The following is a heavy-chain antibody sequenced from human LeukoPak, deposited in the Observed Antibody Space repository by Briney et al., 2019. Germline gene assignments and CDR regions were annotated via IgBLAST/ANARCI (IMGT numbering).Heavy chain of an antibody. V-gene: IGHV1-18*01. J-gene: IGHJ4*02. CDR1: GYTFTSYG. D-gene: IGHD3-22*01. CDR3: ARKLYDSSRYGQTYYFDN. CDR2: ISPYNGNT. Sequence: GASVKVSCKASGYTFTSYGISWVRQAPGQGLEWMGWISPYNGNTDHAQKFQGRVTMTTDTFTSTAHMDLRSLRSDDTAVYYCARKLYDSSRYGQTYYFDNWGQGTLVTVSS.